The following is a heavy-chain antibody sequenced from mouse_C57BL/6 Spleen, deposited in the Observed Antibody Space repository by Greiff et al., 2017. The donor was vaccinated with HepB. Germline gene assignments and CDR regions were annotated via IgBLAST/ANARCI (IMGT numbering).Heavy chain of an antibody. V-gene: IGHV7-3*01. CDR1: GFTFTDYY. J-gene: IGHJ3*01. D-gene: IGHD1-1*02. Sequence: EVMLVESGGGLVQPGGSLSLSCAASGFTFTDYYMSWVSQPPGKALEWLGFIRNKANGYTTEYSASVKGRFTISRDNSQSILYLQMNALRAEDSATYYCARYSGIWSWFAYWGQGTLVTVSA. CDR2: IRNKANGYTT. CDR3: ARYSGIWSWFAY.